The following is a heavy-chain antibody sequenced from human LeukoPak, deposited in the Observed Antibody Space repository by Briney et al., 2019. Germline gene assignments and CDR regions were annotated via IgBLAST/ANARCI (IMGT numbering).Heavy chain of an antibody. V-gene: IGHV3-30*03. CDR1: GFIFSSYG. D-gene: IGHD3-3*01. CDR3: VREAGWSHDS. Sequence: PGRSLRLSCAASGFIFSSYGMHWVRQAPGKGLEWVAVISSDGSNKYYADSVKGRFIISRDNSKNTLYLQMNSLRAEDTAVYYCVREAGWSHDSWGQGTLVTVSS. J-gene: IGHJ5*01. CDR2: ISSDGSNK.